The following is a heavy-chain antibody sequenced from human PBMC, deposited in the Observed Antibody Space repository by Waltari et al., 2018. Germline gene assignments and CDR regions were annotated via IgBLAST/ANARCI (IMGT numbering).Heavy chain of an antibody. CDR2: IYHSGST. CDR1: GGSISSSSYY. J-gene: IGHJ4*02. CDR3: ATRITMVQGDLDY. D-gene: IGHD3-10*01. Sequence: QLQLQESGPGLVKPSETLSLTCTVSGGSISSSSYYWGWIRQPPGKGLEWIGSIYHSGSTYYNPALKSRVTISVDTSKNQFSLKLSSVTAADTAGYYCATRITMVQGDLDYWGQGTLVTVSS. V-gene: IGHV4-39*07.